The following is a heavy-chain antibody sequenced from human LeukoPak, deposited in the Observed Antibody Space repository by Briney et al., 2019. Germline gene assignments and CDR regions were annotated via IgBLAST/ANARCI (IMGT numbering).Heavy chain of an antibody. CDR2: IYRSGST. CDR3: ARRRSSGWFYY. Sequence: SETLSLTCTVSGYSISNGYYWDWIRQPPGRGLEWIGNIYRSGSTSYNPSLKSRVTISVDTSKNQFSLKVNSVTAADTAVYYCARRRSSGWFYYWGQGTLVTVSS. V-gene: IGHV4-38-2*02. J-gene: IGHJ4*02. CDR1: GYSISNGYY. D-gene: IGHD6-19*01.